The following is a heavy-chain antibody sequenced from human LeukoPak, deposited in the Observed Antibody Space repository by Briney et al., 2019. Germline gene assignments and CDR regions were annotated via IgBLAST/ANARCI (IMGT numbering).Heavy chain of an antibody. CDR1: GYPIISGYY. CDR3: ASVPRDGYKIDN. J-gene: IGHJ4*02. CDR2: IFLSETT. Sequence: SETLSLTCAVSGYPIISGYYWGWIRQPPGKGLEWIGNIFLSETTYYNPSLKGRVSISVVTSKNQFSLKLRSVTAADTAVYYCASVPRDGYKIDNWGQGTLVTVSS. V-gene: IGHV4-38-2*01. D-gene: IGHD5-24*01.